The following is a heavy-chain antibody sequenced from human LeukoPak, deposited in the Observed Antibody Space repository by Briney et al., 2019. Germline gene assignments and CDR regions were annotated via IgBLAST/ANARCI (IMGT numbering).Heavy chain of an antibody. CDR3: AREGDYYDRSGLFDY. J-gene: IGHJ4*02. Sequence: GGSLGLSCAASGFTFSDHYMDWVRQAPGKGLEWVSYISSSGSTIYYADSVKGRFTISRDNAKNSLYLQMNSLRAEDTAVYYCAREGDYYDRSGLFDYWGQGTLVTVSS. V-gene: IGHV3-11*01. CDR1: GFTFSDHY. D-gene: IGHD3-22*01. CDR2: ISSSGSTI.